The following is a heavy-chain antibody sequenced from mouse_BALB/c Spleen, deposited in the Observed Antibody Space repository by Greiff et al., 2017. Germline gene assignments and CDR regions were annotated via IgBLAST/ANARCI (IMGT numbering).Heavy chain of an antibody. CDR2: INPSTGYT. CDR3: ARGTRYDYPYYAMDY. J-gene: IGHJ4*01. Sequence: QVHVKQSGAELAKPGASVKMSCKASGYTFTSYWMHWVKQRPGQGLEWIGYINPSTGYTEYNQKFKDKATLTADKSSSTAYMQLSSLTSEDSAVYYCARGTRYDYPYYAMDYWGQGTSVTVSS. V-gene: IGHV1-7*01. CDR1: GYTFTSYW. D-gene: IGHD2-4*01.